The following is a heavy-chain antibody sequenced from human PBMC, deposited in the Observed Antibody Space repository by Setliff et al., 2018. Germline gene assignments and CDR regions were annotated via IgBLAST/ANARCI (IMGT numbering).Heavy chain of an antibody. CDR3: ARAYDSSGYYYY. V-gene: IGHV1-2*02. Sequence: ASVKVSCKASGYTFSSYAMNWVRQAPGQGLEWMGIINPNSGGTNYAQKFQGRVTMTRDTSISTAYMELSRLRSDDTAVYYCARAYDSSGYYYYWGQGTLVTVSS. D-gene: IGHD3-22*01. CDR1: GYTFSSYA. CDR2: INPNSGGT. J-gene: IGHJ4*02.